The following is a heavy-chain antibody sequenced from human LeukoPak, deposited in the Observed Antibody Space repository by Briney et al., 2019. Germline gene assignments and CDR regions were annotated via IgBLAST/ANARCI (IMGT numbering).Heavy chain of an antibody. CDR2: IYNSEST. V-gene: IGHV4-59*08. Sequence: SETLSLTCTVSGGSIGSYYWTWIRQPPGKGLEWIGYIYNSESTNYNPSLKSRVTISVDTSKNQFSLKLTSVTAADTAMYYCARRRRIAGVGTDALDIWGQGTMVTVSS. CDR3: ARRRRIAGVGTDALDI. J-gene: IGHJ3*02. D-gene: IGHD6-13*01. CDR1: GGSIGSYY.